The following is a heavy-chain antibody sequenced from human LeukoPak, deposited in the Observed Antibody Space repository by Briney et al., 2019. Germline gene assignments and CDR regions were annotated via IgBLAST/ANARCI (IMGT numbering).Heavy chain of an antibody. CDR3: ARQGYSYGYIDY. CDR1: GGSLSSSSYY. CDR2: IYYSGST. V-gene: IGHV4-39*01. D-gene: IGHD5-18*01. Sequence: SETLSLTCTVSGGSLSSSSYYWDWIRQPPGKGLEWIGNIYYSGSTFYNPSLTSRVTISVDTSRKQFSLRLSSVTAADTAVYYCARQGYSYGYIDYWGQGTLVTVSS. J-gene: IGHJ4*02.